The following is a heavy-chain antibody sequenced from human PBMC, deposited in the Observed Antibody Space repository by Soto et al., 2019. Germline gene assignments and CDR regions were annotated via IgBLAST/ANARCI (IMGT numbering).Heavy chain of an antibody. CDR1: GGSISSSSYY. CDR3: ARLEWLLYYFDY. Sequence: QLQLQESGPGLVKPSETLSLTCTVSGGSISSSSYYWGWIRQPPGKGLEWIGSIYYSGSTYYNPSLKSRVTISVDTSKNQFSLKLSSVTAADTAVYYCARLEWLLYYFDYWGQGTLVTVSS. J-gene: IGHJ4*02. D-gene: IGHD5-12*01. V-gene: IGHV4-39*01. CDR2: IYYSGST.